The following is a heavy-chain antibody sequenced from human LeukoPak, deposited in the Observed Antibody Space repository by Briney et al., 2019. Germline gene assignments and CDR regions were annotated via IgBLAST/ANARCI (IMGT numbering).Heavy chain of an antibody. CDR1: GFTFDDYA. CDR3: AKESVVVVAATQIDY. Sequence: PGRSLRLSCAASGFTFDDYAMHWVRQAPGKGLEWVSGISWNSGSIGYADSVKGRFTISRDNAKNSLYLQMNSLRAEDTALYYCAKESVVVVAATQIDYWGQGTLVTVSS. V-gene: IGHV3-9*01. D-gene: IGHD2-15*01. J-gene: IGHJ4*02. CDR2: ISWNSGSI.